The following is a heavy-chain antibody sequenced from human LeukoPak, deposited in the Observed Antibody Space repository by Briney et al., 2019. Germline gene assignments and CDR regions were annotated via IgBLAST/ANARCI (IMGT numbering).Heavy chain of an antibody. J-gene: IGHJ4*02. CDR1: GFSFSNYA. V-gene: IGHV3-30-3*01. CDR2: ISFDGSNK. Sequence: ARSLRLSCVASGFSFSNYAMHWVRQAPGKGLEWLAVISFDGSNKYYADSVKGRFTISRDNSKNTLSLQMDSLRAEDTAVYYCARDHDSGAFYYWGQGTLVTVSS. CDR3: ARDHDSGAFYY. D-gene: IGHD3-22*01.